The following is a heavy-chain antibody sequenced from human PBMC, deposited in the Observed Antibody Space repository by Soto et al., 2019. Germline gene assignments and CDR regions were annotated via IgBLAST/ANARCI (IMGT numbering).Heavy chain of an antibody. J-gene: IGHJ5*02. V-gene: IGHV3-53*01. CDR1: GSTVSSNY. CDR3: AKAKSIRAVAGPFDP. CDR2: IYSGGST. D-gene: IGHD6-19*01. Sequence: GGSLRLSCAASGSTVSSNYMSWVRQAPGKGLEWVSVIYSGGSTYYADSVKGRFTISRDNSKNTLYLQMNSLRAEDTAVYYCAKAKSIRAVAGPFDPWGQGTLVTVSS.